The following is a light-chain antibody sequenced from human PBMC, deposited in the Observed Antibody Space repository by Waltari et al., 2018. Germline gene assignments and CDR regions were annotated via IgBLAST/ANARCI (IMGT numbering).Light chain of an antibody. Sequence: QSALTQPASVSGSPGQSINISCTGTSRDVGSYNLVSWYQQHPGKAPKLMIYEVSKRPSGVSNRFSGSKSGNTASLTISGLQAEDEADYYCCSYAGSVVFGGGTKLTVL. V-gene: IGLV2-23*02. CDR2: EVS. CDR1: SRDVGSYNL. CDR3: CSYAGSVV. J-gene: IGLJ2*01.